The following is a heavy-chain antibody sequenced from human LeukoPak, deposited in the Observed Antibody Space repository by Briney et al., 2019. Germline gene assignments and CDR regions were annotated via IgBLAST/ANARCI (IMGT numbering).Heavy chain of an antibody. V-gene: IGHV1-2*02. J-gene: IGHJ3*02. CDR3: ARDLEYSSSAVGAFDI. Sequence: ASVKVSCKASGYTFTGYYMHWVRQAPGQGLEWMGWINPNSGGTNYAQKFQGRVTMTRDTSISTAYMELSRLRSDDTAVYYCARDLEYSSSAVGAFDIWGQGTMVTVSS. D-gene: IGHD6-6*01. CDR2: INPNSGGT. CDR1: GYTFTGYY.